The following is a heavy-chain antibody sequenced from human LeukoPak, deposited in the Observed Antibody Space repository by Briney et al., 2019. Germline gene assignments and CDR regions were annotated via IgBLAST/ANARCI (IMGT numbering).Heavy chain of an antibody. V-gene: IGHV4-39*07. J-gene: IGHJ4*02. Sequence: SETLSLTCTVSGGSISSSSYYWGWIRQPPGKGLEWIGSIYYSGSTYYNPSLKSRVTISVDTSKNQFSLKLSSVTAADTAVYYCARVLATVTTRYFDYWGQGTLVTVSS. CDR2: IYYSGST. D-gene: IGHD4-17*01. CDR1: GGSISSSSYY. CDR3: ARVLATVTTRYFDY.